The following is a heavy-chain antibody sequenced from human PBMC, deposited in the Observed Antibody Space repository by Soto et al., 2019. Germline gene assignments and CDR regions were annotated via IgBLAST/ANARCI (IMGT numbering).Heavy chain of an antibody. CDR1: GASGGSIFTYY. Sequence: SETLSLTCTVSGASGGSIFTYYWNWIRQPPGKGLEWIGYIHYSGTTYYNASLKSRITISVDTSKNQFSLKLSSVTAADTAVYYCARQRTTVVTQAYFDYWGQGALVTVSS. J-gene: IGHJ4*02. V-gene: IGHV4-59*01. CDR2: IHYSGTT. D-gene: IGHD2-21*02. CDR3: ARQRTTVVTQAYFDY.